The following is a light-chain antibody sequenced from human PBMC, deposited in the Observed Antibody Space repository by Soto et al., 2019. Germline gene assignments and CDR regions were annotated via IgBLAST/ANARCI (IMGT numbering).Light chain of an antibody. Sequence: VLTQPPSASGTPGQRVTISCSGSSSNIGSNTVNWYQQLPGTAPKLLIYSNNQRPSGVPDRFSGSKSGTSASLAISGLQSEDGADYYCAAWDDSLNAVVFGGGTKLTVL. J-gene: IGLJ2*01. CDR3: AAWDDSLNAVV. CDR1: SSNIGSNT. CDR2: SNN. V-gene: IGLV1-44*01.